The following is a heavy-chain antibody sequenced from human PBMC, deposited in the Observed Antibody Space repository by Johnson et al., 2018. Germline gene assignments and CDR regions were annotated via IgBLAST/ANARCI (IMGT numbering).Heavy chain of an antibody. CDR1: GFTFSSYG. V-gene: IGHV3-20*04. D-gene: IGHD2-21*02. J-gene: IGHJ3*01. Sequence: VQLQESGGGVVQPGRSLILSCAASGFTFSSYGMNWIRQAPGKGLEWVSGVKWNGGVTGYADSVKGRFTTSRDNAKSSLYLQMDGLRADDTALYFCARDHEVLTSFDAFHFWGQGTMVAVSS. CDR3: ARDHEVLTSFDAFHF. CDR2: VKWNGGVT.